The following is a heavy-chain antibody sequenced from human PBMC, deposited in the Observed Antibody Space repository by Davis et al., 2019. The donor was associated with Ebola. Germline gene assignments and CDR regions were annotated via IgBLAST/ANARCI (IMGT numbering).Heavy chain of an antibody. J-gene: IGHJ3*02. D-gene: IGHD5-12*01. V-gene: IGHV1-46*03. CDR1: GYMLTSYA. Sequence: ASVQVSCKASGYMLTSYAMNWVRQAPPQGLEWMGMINSNDGRTIYAQKLQGRVTVTRDTSTTTVYMDLSSLRSEDTALYYCTTPGGQDSGYDVFDIWGQGTMVTVSS. CDR3: TTPGGQDSGYDVFDI. CDR2: INSNDGRT.